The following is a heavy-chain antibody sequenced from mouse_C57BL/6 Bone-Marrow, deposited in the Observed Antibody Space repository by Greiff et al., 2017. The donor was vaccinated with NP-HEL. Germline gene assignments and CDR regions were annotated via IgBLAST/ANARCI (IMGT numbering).Heavy chain of an antibody. J-gene: IGHJ4*01. CDR1: GFSFNTYA. CDR3: VRQLTRYAMDY. V-gene: IGHV10-1*01. Sequence: EVQVVESGGGLVQPKGSLKLSCAASGFSFNTYAMNWVRQAPGKGLEWVARIRSKSNNYATYYADSVKDRFTISRDDSESMLYLQMNNLKTEDTAMYYCVRQLTRYAMDYWGQGTSVTVSS. CDR2: IRSKSNNYAT.